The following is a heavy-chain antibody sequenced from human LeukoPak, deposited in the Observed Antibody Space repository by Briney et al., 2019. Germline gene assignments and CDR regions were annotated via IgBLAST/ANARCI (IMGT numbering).Heavy chain of an antibody. CDR3: AELGITMIGGV. J-gene: IGHJ6*04. CDR1: VFTFSSYE. CDR2: ISGSGGST. D-gene: IGHD3-10*02. V-gene: IGHV3-48*03. Sequence: GGSLRLSCAASVFTFSSYEMYWVRQAPAKGLEWVSAISGSGGSTYYADSVKGRFTISRDNAKNSLYLQMNSLRAEDTAVYYCAELGITMIGGVWGKGTTVTISS.